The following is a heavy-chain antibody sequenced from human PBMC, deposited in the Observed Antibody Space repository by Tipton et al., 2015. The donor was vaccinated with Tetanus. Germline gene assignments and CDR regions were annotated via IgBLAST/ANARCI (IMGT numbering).Heavy chain of an antibody. V-gene: IGHV4-59*01. CDR2: VYYNGNT. D-gene: IGHD2-2*01. Sequence: TLSLTCTVSGGSISGSYWNWIRQPPGKGLEWIGYVYYNGNTHYNPALKSRVTISVDTSKNQFSLKLSPVTAADTAIYYCAREVPAAGHFDSWGQGTLVTVSS. CDR3: AREVPAAGHFDS. J-gene: IGHJ4*02. CDR1: GGSISGSY.